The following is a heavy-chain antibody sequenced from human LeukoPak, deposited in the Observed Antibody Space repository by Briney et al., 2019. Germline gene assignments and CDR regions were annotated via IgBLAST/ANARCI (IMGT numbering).Heavy chain of an antibody. V-gene: IGHV3-30*18. CDR3: AKDRGAAAGTFDY. CDR2: ISYDGSNK. J-gene: IGHJ4*02. D-gene: IGHD6-13*01. CDR1: GFTFSSYG. Sequence: PGGSLRLSCAASGFTFSSYGMHWVRQAPGKGLEWVAVISYDGSNKYYADSVKGRFTISRDNSKNTLYLQMNSLRAEDTAVYYCAKDRGAAAGTFDYWGQGTLVTVSS.